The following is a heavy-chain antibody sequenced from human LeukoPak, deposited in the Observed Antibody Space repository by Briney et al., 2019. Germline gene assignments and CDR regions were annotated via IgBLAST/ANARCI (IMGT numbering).Heavy chain of an antibody. Sequence: ASVKVSCKASGYTLTSYGINWMRQAPGQGLEWMGWISTQSGNTNYAQKVQGRLTLTTDRSTNTAYMELRSLRSDDTAVYYCARGAYGDKWGQGTMVAVSS. J-gene: IGHJ4*02. CDR2: ISTQSGNT. CDR1: GYTLTSYG. D-gene: IGHD4-17*01. V-gene: IGHV1-18*01. CDR3: ARGAYGDK.